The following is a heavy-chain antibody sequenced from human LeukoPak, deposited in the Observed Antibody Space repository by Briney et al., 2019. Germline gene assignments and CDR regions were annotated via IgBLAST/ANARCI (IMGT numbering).Heavy chain of an antibody. V-gene: IGHV3-23*01. CDR3: AKNFGAASRFGEGYYFDY. D-gene: IGHD3-3*01. J-gene: IGHJ4*02. Sequence: GGSLRLSCAASGFTFSSYAMSWVRQAPGKGLEWVSAISGSGGSTYYADSVKGRFTISRDNSKNTLYLQMNSLRAEDTAVYYCAKNFGAASRFGEGYYFDYWGQGTLVTVSS. CDR2: ISGSGGST. CDR1: GFTFSSYA.